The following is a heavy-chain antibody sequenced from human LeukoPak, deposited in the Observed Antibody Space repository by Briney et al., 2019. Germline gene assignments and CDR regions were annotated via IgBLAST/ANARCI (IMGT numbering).Heavy chain of an antibody. CDR2: IYPADCDI. J-gene: IGHJ5*02. CDR1: GYSINNYW. CDR3: ARQVYCCDGSCYTWFDP. V-gene: IGHV5-51*01. Sequence: GESLKISCKGSGYSINNYWIGWVRQVPGKGLELMGIIYPADCDIRLSPSFEGQVTNSADKSISTTYLQSSSLKASDPAMYYSARQVYCCDGSCYTWFDPWGQGTLVTVSS. D-gene: IGHD2-15*01.